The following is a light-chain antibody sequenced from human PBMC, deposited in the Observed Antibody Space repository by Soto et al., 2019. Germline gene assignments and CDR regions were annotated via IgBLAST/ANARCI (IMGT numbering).Light chain of an antibody. V-gene: IGKV1-5*03. Sequence: DIQMTQSPSTLSASVGDRVTITCRASQSINNWLAWYQQEPGKAPKLLISKASNLKSGVPSRFSGTGSGTEFTLTISSLQPDDFASYYCQQYDSYPFTFGGGTKVEI. CDR1: QSINNW. CDR3: QQYDSYPFT. J-gene: IGKJ4*01. CDR2: KAS.